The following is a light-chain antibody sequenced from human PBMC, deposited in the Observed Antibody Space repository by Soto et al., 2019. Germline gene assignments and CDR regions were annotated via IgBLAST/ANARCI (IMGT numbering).Light chain of an antibody. CDR1: SSNIGSNI. V-gene: IGLV1-44*01. J-gene: IGLJ2*01. CDR3: AAWDASLNGVV. Sequence: QSVLTQPPSASGTPGQRVTISCSGSSSNIGSNIVNWYQHLPGTAPKLLLYSNNQRPSGVPDRFSGSKSGTSASLAISGLQSEDESDYYCAAWDASLNGVVFGGRTKVTVL. CDR2: SNN.